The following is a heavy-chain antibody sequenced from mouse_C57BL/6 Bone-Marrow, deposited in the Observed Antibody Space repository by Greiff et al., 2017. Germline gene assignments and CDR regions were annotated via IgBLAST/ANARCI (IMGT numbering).Heavy chain of an antibody. CDR1: GYTFTSYW. Sequence: QVQLQQPGAELVMPGASVKLSCKASGYTFTSYWMHWVKQRPGQGLEWIGEIDPSDSYTNYNQKFKGKSTLTVDKSSSNAYLQLSSLTSEDSAVYYCARTLTVGDCNVGATGTTFPAPS. V-gene: IGHV1-69*01. J-gene: IGHJ1*03. CDR2: IDPSDSYT. CDR3: ARTLTVGDCNV. D-gene: IGHD1-1*01.